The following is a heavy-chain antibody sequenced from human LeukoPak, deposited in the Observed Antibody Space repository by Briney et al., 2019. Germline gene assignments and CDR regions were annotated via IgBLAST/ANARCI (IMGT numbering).Heavy chain of an antibody. V-gene: IGHV3-20*04. D-gene: IGHD2-15*01. CDR1: VFTFDDYG. CDR3: ARELGYCSGGSCERNYYFDY. J-gene: IGHJ4*02. CDR2: IYWNGGST. Sequence: GGCLSLSCAASVFTFDDYGMSCGRGAPGRGVGWVSGIYWNGGSTGFADSVKGRSTISREHAKNSLYLHMNSLRADDTALYYCARELGYCSGGSCERNYYFDYWGQGTLVTVSS.